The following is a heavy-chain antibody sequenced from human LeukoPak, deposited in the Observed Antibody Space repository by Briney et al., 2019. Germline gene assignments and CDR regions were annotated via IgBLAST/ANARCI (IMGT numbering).Heavy chain of an antibody. CDR1: GYTFTSYD. V-gene: IGHV1-8*01. Sequence: ASVKVSCKASGYTFTSYDINWVRQATGQGLEWMGWMNPNSGNTGYAQKFQGRVTMTRNTSISTAYMELSSLRSDDTAVYYCARDLVASPEYFQHWGQGTLVTVSS. J-gene: IGHJ1*01. CDR2: MNPNSGNT. CDR3: ARDLVASPEYFQH. D-gene: IGHD2-21*01.